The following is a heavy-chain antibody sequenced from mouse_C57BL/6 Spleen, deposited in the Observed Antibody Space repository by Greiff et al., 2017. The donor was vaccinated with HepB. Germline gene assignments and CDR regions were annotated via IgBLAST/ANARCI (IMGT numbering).Heavy chain of an antibody. J-gene: IGHJ3*01. D-gene: IGHD1-1*01. CDR1: GYTFTSYG. Sequence: QVQLQQSGAELARPGASVKLSCKASGYTFTSYGISWVKQSTGQGLEWIGEIYPRSGNTYYNEKFKGKATLTADKASSTAYMELRSLTSEDSAVYFCARSHYYGSPFAYWGQGTPVTVSA. CDR3: ARSHYYGSPFAY. CDR2: IYPRSGNT. V-gene: IGHV1-81*01.